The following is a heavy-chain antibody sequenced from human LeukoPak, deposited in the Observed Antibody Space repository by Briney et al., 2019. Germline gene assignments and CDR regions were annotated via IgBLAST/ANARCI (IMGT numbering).Heavy chain of an antibody. V-gene: IGHV3-48*02. J-gene: IGHJ4*02. D-gene: IGHD2-15*01. Sequence: GGSLRLSCEASGFTFRSYAMNWVRQAPGKGLEWVSYISSSSSTIYYADSVKGRFTISRDNAKNSLYLQMNSLRDEDTAVYYCARDLLRDDAGSYFSSWGQGALVTVSS. CDR1: GFTFRSYA. CDR2: ISSSSSTI. CDR3: ARDLLRDDAGSYFSS.